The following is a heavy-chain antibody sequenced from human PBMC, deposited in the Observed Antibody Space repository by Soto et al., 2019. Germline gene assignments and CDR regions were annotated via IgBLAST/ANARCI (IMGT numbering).Heavy chain of an antibody. CDR1: GGTFSSYA. CDR3: ASSGYYDSSGSGAFDI. J-gene: IGHJ3*02. D-gene: IGHD3-22*01. Sequence: SVKVSCKTSGGTFSSYAMRWVRQAPGQGLEWMGGIIPIFGTANYAQKFQGRVTITADESTSTAYMELSSLRSEDTAVYYCASSGYYDSSGSGAFDIWGQGTMVTVSS. CDR2: IIPIFGTA. V-gene: IGHV1-69*13.